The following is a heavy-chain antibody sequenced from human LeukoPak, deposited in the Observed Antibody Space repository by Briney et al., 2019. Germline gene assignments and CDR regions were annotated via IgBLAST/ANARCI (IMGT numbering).Heavy chain of an antibody. CDR3: ARDLGELGFGAFDI. J-gene: IGHJ3*02. V-gene: IGHV4-30-2*01. CDR1: GGSISSGGYY. D-gene: IGHD3-16*01. CDR2: IYHSGST. Sequence: SETLSLTCTVSGGSISSGGYYWSWIRQPPGKGLEWIGYIYHSGSTYYNPSLKSRVTISVDRSKNQFSLKLSSVTAADTAVYYCARDLGELGFGAFDIWGQGTMVTVSS.